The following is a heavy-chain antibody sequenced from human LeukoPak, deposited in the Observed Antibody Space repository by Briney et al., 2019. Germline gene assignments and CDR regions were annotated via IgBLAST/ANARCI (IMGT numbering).Heavy chain of an antibody. D-gene: IGHD1-26*01. J-gene: IGHJ3*02. CDR3: ARVRVGTTLFDAFDI. CDR2: ISSSSSYI. Sequence: MXXVRQAPGKRLEWVSFISSSSSYIYYADSMEGRFTISRDNAKNSLYLQMSSLRVEDTAMYYCARVRVGTTLFDAFDIWGQGTMVTVSS. V-gene: IGHV3-21*01.